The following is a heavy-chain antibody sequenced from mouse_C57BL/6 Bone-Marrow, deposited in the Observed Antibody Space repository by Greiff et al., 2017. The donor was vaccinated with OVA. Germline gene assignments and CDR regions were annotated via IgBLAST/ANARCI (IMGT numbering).Heavy chain of an antibody. CDR1: GYSITSGYY. CDR3: ARDRYGEV. CDR2: ISYDGSN. Sequence: EVQLVESGPGLVKPSQSLSLTCSVTGYSITSGYYWNWIRQFPGNKLEWMGYISYDGSNNYNPSLKNRISITRDTSKNQFFLKLNSVTTEDTATYYCARDRYGEVWGTGTTVTVSS. V-gene: IGHV3-6*01. J-gene: IGHJ1*03.